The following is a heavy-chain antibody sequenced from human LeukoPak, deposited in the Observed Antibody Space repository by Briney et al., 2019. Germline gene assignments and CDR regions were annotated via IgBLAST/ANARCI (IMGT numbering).Heavy chain of an antibody. CDR3: ARDRGSGWYYFDY. V-gene: IGHV3-53*01. CDR2: IYSGGST. CDR1: GFTVSSNY. Sequence: GGSLRLSCAASGFTVSSNYMSWVRQAPGKGLEWVSVIYSGGSTYYADSVKGRFTISRDNSKNTLYLQMNSLRAEDTAVYYCARDRGSGWYYFDYWGQGTLVTVSS. D-gene: IGHD6-19*01. J-gene: IGHJ4*02.